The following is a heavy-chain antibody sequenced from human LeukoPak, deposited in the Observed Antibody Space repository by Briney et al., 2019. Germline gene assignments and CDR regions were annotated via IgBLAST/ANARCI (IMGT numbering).Heavy chain of an antibody. V-gene: IGHV6-1*01. CDR3: ARDHPPTTGTTGGVLGLYYYYGMDV. D-gene: IGHD1-1*01. J-gene: IGHJ6*02. CDR1: GDSVSSNSAA. Sequence: SQTLSLTCAISGDSVSSNSAAWNWIRQSPSRGLEWLGRTYYRSKWHNDYAVSVKSRITINPDTSKNQFSLQLNSVTPEDTAVYYCARDHPPTTGTTGGVLGLYYYYGMDVWGQGTTVTVSS. CDR2: TYYRSKWHN.